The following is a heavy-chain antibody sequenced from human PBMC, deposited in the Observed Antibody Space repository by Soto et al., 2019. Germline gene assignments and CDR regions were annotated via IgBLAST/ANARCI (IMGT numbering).Heavy chain of an antibody. D-gene: IGHD2-15*01. CDR2: IYYSGST. CDR1: GGSVSSGSYY. V-gene: IGHV4-61*01. Sequence: SETLSLTCTVSGGSVSSGSYYWSWIRQPPGKGLEWIGYIYYSGSTNYNPSLKSRVTISVDTSKNQFSLKLSSVTAADTAVYYCARGGRLGYCSGGSCLDAXDIWGQGTMVTVSS. J-gene: IGHJ3*02. CDR3: ARGGRLGYCSGGSCLDAXDI.